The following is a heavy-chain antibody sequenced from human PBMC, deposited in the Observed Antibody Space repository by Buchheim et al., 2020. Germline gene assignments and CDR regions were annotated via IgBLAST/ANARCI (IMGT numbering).Heavy chain of an antibody. Sequence: QVQLVESGGGVVQPGRSLRLSCAASGFTFSSYGMHWVRQAPGKGLEWVAVIWYDGSNKYYADSVKGRFTISRDNSKNKLYLQMNSLRAEDTAVYYCARAGSRDYFDYWGQGTL. CDR2: IWYDGSNK. J-gene: IGHJ4*02. D-gene: IGHD3-10*01. CDR1: GFTFSSYG. CDR3: ARAGSRDYFDY. V-gene: IGHV3-33*01.